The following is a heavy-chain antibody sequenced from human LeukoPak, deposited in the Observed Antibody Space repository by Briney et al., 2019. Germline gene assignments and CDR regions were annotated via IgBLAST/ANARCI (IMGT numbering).Heavy chain of an antibody. CDR2: ISGSGGST. V-gene: IGHV3-23*01. CDR3: AKDGETYCSSTSCKPVY. J-gene: IGHJ4*02. Sequence: PGGSLRLSYAASGFTFSSYAMSWVRQAPGKGLEWVSAISGSGGSTYSADSVKGRFTISRDNSKNTLYLQMNSLRAEDTAVYYCAKDGETYCSSTSCKPVYWGQGTLVTVSS. D-gene: IGHD2-2*01. CDR1: GFTFSSYA.